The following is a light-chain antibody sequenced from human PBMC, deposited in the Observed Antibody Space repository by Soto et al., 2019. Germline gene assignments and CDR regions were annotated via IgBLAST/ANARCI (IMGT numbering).Light chain of an antibody. CDR1: SSDIGAYNS. CDR3: ISYTASSTFV. J-gene: IGLJ1*01. CDR2: QVS. Sequence: QSVLTQPASVSGAPVQSITISCTGTSSDIGAYNSVSWYQHHPGKAPKLIVFQVSFRPSAVSDRFSGSKSDNTASLTISGLQTEDEADYYCISYTASSTFVFGTGTKVTVL. V-gene: IGLV2-14*01.